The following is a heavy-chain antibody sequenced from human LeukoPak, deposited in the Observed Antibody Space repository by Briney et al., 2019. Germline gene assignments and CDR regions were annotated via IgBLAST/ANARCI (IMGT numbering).Heavy chain of an antibody. D-gene: IGHD2-2*01. J-gene: IGHJ4*02. CDR3: TRDRQYCVSASCYEVFDY. Sequence: SVKVSCKASGGTFSSYAINWVRQAPGQGLEWMGRIIPLLDIANYAQKFQGRVTITADKSTSTAYMEPSSLRSNDTAVYYCTRDRQYCVSASCYEVFDYWGQGTLVTVSS. V-gene: IGHV1-69*04. CDR2: IIPLLDIA. CDR1: GGTFSSYA.